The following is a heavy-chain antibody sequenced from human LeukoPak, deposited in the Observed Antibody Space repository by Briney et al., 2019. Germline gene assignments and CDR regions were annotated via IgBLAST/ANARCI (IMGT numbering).Heavy chain of an antibody. J-gene: IGHJ4*02. CDR2: IYYSGGT. CDR3: ARDLGDLGGYFDY. Sequence: SETLSLTCTVSGGSISSGGYCWSWIRQHPGKGLEWIGYIYYSGGTYYNPSLKSRVTISVDTSKNQFSLKLSSVTAADTAVYYCARDLGDLGGYFDYWGQGTLVTVSS. V-gene: IGHV4-31*03. D-gene: IGHD3-16*01. CDR1: GGSISSGGYC.